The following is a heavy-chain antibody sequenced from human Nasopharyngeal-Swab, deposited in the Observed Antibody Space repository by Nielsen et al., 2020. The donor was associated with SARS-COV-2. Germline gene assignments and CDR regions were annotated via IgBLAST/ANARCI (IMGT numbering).Heavy chain of an antibody. Sequence: WIRQPPGKGLEWVASISGSNNYTYYADPVKGRFTISRDNAKNLLFLQVNSLRAEDTAVYYCAREGGRFSSTWYYYSYGMDVWGQGTTVTVSS. D-gene: IGHD6-13*01. J-gene: IGHJ6*02. CDR2: ISGSNNYT. V-gene: IGHV3-21*06. CDR3: AREGGRFSSTWYYYSYGMDV.